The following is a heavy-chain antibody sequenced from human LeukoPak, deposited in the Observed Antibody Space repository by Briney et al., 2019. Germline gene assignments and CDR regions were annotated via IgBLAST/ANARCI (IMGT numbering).Heavy chain of an antibody. CDR3: ARQERGGWNYSDF. J-gene: IGHJ4*02. CDR2: INWNGGSR. CDR1: GFTFVDYG. Sequence: GGSLRLSCAASGFTFVDYGMTWVRQAPGKGLEWVSGINWNGGSRGYADSVKGRFTISRDNGKNSLYLEMNDLRGEDTAFYFCARQERGGWNYSDFWGQGILVTVSS. D-gene: IGHD6-19*01. V-gene: IGHV3-20*04.